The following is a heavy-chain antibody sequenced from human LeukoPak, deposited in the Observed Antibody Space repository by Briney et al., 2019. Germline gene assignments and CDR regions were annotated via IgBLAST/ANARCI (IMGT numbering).Heavy chain of an antibody. CDR3: ARALPLYYYDSSGSGYYGMDV. D-gene: IGHD3-22*01. J-gene: IGHJ6*02. V-gene: IGHV4-34*01. Sequence: SETLSLTCAVYGGSFSGYYWSWIRQPPGKGLEWIGEINHSGSTNYNPSLKSRVTISVDTSKNQFSLKLSSVTAADTAVYYCARALPLYYYDSSGSGYYGMDVWGQGTTVTVSS. CDR2: INHSGST. CDR1: GGSFSGYY.